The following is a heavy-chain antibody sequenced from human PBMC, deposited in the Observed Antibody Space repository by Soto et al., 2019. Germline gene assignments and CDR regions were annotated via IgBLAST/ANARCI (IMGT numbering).Heavy chain of an antibody. D-gene: IGHD5-18*01. Sequence: SETLSLTCAVYGGSFSGYYWSWIRQPPGKGLEWIGEINHSGSTNYNPSLKSRVTISVDTSKNQFSLKLSSVTAADTAVYYCARGRGYNYASLDYWGQGTLVTVSS. V-gene: IGHV4-34*01. CDR2: INHSGST. J-gene: IGHJ4*02. CDR3: ARGRGYNYASLDY. CDR1: GGSFSGYY.